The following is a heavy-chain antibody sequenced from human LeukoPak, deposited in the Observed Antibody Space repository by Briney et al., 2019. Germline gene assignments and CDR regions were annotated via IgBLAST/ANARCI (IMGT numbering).Heavy chain of an antibody. CDR1: GFTFSSYG. D-gene: IGHD3-10*01. J-gene: IGHJ6*04. CDR2: ISYDGSNK. CDR3: AKDLLAGYYGSGTRGMDV. V-gene: IGHV3-30*18. Sequence: QSGGSLRLSCAASGFTFSSYGMHWVRQAPGKGLEWVAVISYDGSNKYYADSVKGRFTISRDNSKNTLYLQMNSLRADDTAVYYCAKDLLAGYYGSGTRGMDVWGKGTTVTVSS.